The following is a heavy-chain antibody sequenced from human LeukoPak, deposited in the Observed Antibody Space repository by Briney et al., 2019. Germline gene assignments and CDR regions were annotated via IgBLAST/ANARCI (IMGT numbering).Heavy chain of an antibody. CDR2: INSDGSRT. J-gene: IGHJ4*02. V-gene: IGHV3-74*01. Sequence: GGSLRLSCAASGFTLSSYEMHWVRQAPGKGQVWVSRINSDGSRTGYADSVKGRFTISRDNAKNTLYLQMNSLRAEDTAIYYCARELPREVTLDYWGQGTLVTVSS. CDR1: GFTLSSYE. CDR3: ARELPREVTLDY. D-gene: IGHD2-21*02.